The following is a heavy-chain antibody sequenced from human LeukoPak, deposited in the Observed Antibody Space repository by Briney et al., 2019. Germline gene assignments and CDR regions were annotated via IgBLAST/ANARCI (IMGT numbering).Heavy chain of an antibody. J-gene: IGHJ4*02. V-gene: IGHV3-11*01. CDR2: ISSSGSTI. CDR3: ARGTEIRYFDWSRENSIVDY. D-gene: IGHD3-9*01. CDR1: GFTFSDYY. Sequence: PGGSLRLSCAASGFTFSDYYMSWIRQAPGKGLEWVSYISSSGSTICYADSVKGRFTISRDNAKNSLYLQMNSLRAEDTAVYYCARGTEIRYFDWSRENSIVDYWGQGTLVTVSS.